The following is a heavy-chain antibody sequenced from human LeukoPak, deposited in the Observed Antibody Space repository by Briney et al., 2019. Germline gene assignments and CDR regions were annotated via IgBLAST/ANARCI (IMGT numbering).Heavy chain of an antibody. CDR3: ARDLSLRIPGRGAFDI. D-gene: IGHD5-12*01. Sequence: GGSLRLSCAASGFTFSDYYMSWIRQAPGKGLEWVSYISSSGSTIYYADSVKGRFTISRDNAMNSLYLQMNSLRAEDTAVYYCARDLSLRIPGRGAFDIWGQGTMVTVSS. V-gene: IGHV3-11*04. CDR2: ISSSGSTI. J-gene: IGHJ3*02. CDR1: GFTFSDYY.